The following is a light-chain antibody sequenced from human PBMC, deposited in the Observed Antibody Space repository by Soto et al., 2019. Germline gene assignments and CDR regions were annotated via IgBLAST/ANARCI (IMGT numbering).Light chain of an antibody. J-gene: IGKJ1*01. V-gene: IGKV3-11*01. CDR2: GAS. CDR3: HQRQSWPRT. Sequence: IVLTHSPGTLSLSPGERATLSCRASQSVSSDLAWYQQKPGQAPRLLIYGASTRATGIPARFSGSGSGTDFTLTISSLEPEDFAVYYCHQRQSWPRTFGPGTKVDIK. CDR1: QSVSSD.